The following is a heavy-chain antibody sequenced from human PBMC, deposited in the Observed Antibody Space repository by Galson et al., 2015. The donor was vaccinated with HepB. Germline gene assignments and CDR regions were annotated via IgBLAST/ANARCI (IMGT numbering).Heavy chain of an antibody. Sequence: ETLSLTCSVSGGSITNYYWSWIRQPPGKGLEWIGYIYYNGHTNYNPSLQSRLTISVDTSKNQFSLRLNSVTAADTAVYYCGGWNEGLDYWGQGTLVTVSS. J-gene: IGHJ4*02. V-gene: IGHV4-59*01. CDR1: GGSITNYY. D-gene: IGHD1-1*01. CDR2: IYYNGHT. CDR3: GGWNEGLDY.